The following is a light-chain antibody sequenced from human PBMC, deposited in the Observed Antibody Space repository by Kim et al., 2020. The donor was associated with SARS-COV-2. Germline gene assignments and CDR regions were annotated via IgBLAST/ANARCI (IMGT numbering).Light chain of an antibody. J-gene: IGLJ1*01. CDR2: DGN. CDR3: STYTSSSTLRV. Sequence: SIIISCTVNSRDVGSYNNVAWYQQQPGKAPKLMIYDGNNRPSGVSKRFSGSKSGNTASLTISGLQAEDEADYCCSTYTSSSTLRVFGTGTKVTVL. CDR1: SRDVGSYNN. V-gene: IGLV2-14*04.